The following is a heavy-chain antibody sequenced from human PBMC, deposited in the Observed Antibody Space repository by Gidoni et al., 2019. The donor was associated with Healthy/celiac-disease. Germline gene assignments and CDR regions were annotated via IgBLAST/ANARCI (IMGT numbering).Heavy chain of an antibody. CDR1: GFTFSSYS. V-gene: IGHV3-48*02. D-gene: IGHD6-6*01. Sequence: EVQLVESGGGLVPPGGSLRLSCAAYGFTFSSYSMNWVRQAPGKGLEWVSYISSSSSTIYYADSVKGRFTISRDNAKNSLYLQMNSLRDEDTAVYYCAREVHRGSIAARPSYYFDYWGQGTLVTVSS. J-gene: IGHJ4*02. CDR3: AREVHRGSIAARPSYYFDY. CDR2: ISSSSSTI.